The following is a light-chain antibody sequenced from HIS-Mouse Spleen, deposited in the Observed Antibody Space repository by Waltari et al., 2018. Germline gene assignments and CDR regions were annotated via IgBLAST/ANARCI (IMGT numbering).Light chain of an antibody. CDR1: SLRSYX. Sequence: SSELTQDPAVSVALGQTVRITCQGDSLRSYXXRWYQQKPGQAPVVVIYGKNNRPSGIPDRFSGSSSGNTASLTITGAQAEDEADYYCNSRDSSGNHVVFGGGTKLTVL. V-gene: IGLV3-19*01. J-gene: IGLJ2*01. CDR3: NSRDSSGNHVV. CDR2: GKN.